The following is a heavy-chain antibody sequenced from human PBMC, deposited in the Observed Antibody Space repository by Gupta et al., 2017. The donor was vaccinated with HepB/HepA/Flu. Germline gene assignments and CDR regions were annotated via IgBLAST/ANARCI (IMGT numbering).Heavy chain of an antibody. CDR3: TRDNHYFAMDV. CDR2: TKSETNSYAT. Sequence: EVQLVESGGGLVQPGGSLKLSCAASGFTFSGSAMHWVRQASGKGLEWVGRTKSETNSYATAYAASVKGRFTISGDDSKNTTYLQMNSLKTEDTAVYYCTRDNHYFAMDVWGQGTTVTVSS. J-gene: IGHJ6*02. CDR1: GFTFSGSA. V-gene: IGHV3-73*01.